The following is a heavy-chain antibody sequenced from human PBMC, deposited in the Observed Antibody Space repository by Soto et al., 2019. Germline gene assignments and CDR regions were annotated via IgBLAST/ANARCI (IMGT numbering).Heavy chain of an antibody. J-gene: IGHJ6*02. CDR3: APPVPPAGYYYVMTS. CDR1: GGTFSSYA. CDR2: IIPIFGTA. Sequence: QVQLVQSGAEVKKPGSSVKVSCKASGGTFSSYAISWVRQAPGQGLEWMGGIIPIFGTANYAQKFQGRVTITADKPPSQAYMGLRGWDSEDRPFYYWAPPVPPAGYYYVMTSGAKGPRSPSP. D-gene: IGHD6-19*01. V-gene: IGHV1-69*14.